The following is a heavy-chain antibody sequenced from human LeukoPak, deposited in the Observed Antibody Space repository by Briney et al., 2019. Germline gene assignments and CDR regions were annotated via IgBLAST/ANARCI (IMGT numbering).Heavy chain of an antibody. J-gene: IGHJ4*02. Sequence: GASVKVSCKASGYTFTSYGISWVRQAPGQGLEWMGWISAYNGNTNYAQKLQGRVTMTTDTSTSTAYMELRSLRSEDTAVCYCAVVVSDYYFDYWGQGTLVTVSS. V-gene: IGHV1-18*01. D-gene: IGHD2-2*01. CDR3: AVVVSDYYFDY. CDR2: ISAYNGNT. CDR1: GYTFTSYG.